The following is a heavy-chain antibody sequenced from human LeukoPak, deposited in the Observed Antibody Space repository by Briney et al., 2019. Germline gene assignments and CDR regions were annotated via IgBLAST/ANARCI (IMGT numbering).Heavy chain of an antibody. V-gene: IGHV3-74*01. CDR1: GFAFSSYW. Sequence: QPGGSLRLSCAASGFAFSSYWMHWVRQAPGKGLVWVSRINTDGSNTAYADSVKGRFTISRDNAKNTLYLQMHSLRVEDTAVYYCTRGGTTLDYWGQGTLVSVSS. CDR2: INTDGSNT. J-gene: IGHJ4*02. CDR3: TRGGTTLDY. D-gene: IGHD1-7*01.